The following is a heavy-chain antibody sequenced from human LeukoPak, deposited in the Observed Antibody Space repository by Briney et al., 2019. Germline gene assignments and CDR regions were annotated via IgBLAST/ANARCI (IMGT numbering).Heavy chain of an antibody. CDR1: GGSISSGDYY. CDR3: ARVGSGSGYLIGGIDY. J-gene: IGHJ4*02. Sequence: SETLSLTCTVSGGSISSGDYYWSRIRQPPGKGLEWIGYIYYSGSTYYNPSLKSRVTISVDTSKNQFSLKLSSVTAADTAVYYCARVGSGSGYLIGGIDYWGQGTLVTVSS. V-gene: IGHV4-30-4*01. CDR2: IYYSGST. D-gene: IGHD3-22*01.